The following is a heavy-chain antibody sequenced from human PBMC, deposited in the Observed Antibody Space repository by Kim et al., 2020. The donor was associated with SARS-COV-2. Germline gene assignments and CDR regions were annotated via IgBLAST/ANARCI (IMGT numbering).Heavy chain of an antibody. V-gene: IGHV3-23*01. CDR3: AKDGDIVVVPAAAYYYYGMDV. J-gene: IGHJ6*02. D-gene: IGHD2-2*01. CDR2: ISGSGGST. CDR1: GFTFSSYA. Sequence: GGSLRLSCAASGFTFSSYAMSWVRQAPGQGLEWVSAISGSGGSTYYADSVKGRFTISRDNSKNTLYLQMNSLRAEDTAVYYCAKDGDIVVVPAAAYYYYGMDVWGQGTTVTVSS.